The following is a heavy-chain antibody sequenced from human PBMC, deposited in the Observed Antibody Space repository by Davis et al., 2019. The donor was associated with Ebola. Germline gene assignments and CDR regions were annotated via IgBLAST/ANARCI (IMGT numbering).Heavy chain of an antibody. D-gene: IGHD6-19*01. CDR3: AREVVAVAEQNFDY. Sequence: GESLKISCGASGITFSRHPMNWVRQAPGKGLEWVALISYDGSNKYYADSVKGRFTISRDNSKNTLYLQMDSLRAEDTAVYYCAREVVAVAEQNFDYWGQGTLVTVSS. J-gene: IGHJ4*02. CDR2: ISYDGSNK. CDR1: GITFSRHP. V-gene: IGHV3-30-3*01.